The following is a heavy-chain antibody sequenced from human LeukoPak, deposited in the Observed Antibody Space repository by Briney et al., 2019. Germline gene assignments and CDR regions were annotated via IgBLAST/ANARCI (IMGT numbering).Heavy chain of an antibody. CDR3: ARDLSGFWSGYYTYFDY. CDR1: GFTFSSYS. D-gene: IGHD3-3*01. V-gene: IGHV3-48*02. CDR2: ISNSSSTI. Sequence: PGGSLRLSCAASGFTFSSYSMNWVRQAPGKGLDWVSYISNSSSTIYYADSVKGRFTISRDNAKNSLYLQMNSLRDEDTAVYYCARDLSGFWSGYYTYFDYWGQGTLVTVSS. J-gene: IGHJ4*02.